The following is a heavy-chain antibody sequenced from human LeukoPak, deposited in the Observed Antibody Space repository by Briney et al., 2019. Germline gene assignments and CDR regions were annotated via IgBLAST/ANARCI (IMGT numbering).Heavy chain of an antibody. CDR1: GYTFTDYY. V-gene: IGHV1-2*02. D-gene: IGHD3-9*01. Sequence: GASVKVSCKASGYTFTDYYMHWVRQAPGQELEWMGWINPNSGGTKYAQKFEGRVTITRDTSISTAYMELRRLTSDDTAVYYCARERFDGFDYWGQGTLVTVSS. CDR3: ARERFDGFDY. CDR2: INPNSGGT. J-gene: IGHJ4*02.